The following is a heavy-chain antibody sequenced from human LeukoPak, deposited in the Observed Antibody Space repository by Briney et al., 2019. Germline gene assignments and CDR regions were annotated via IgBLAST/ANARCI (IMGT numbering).Heavy chain of an antibody. J-gene: IGHJ4*02. CDR1: GFTFSSYW. D-gene: IGHD3-3*01. CDR3: AREEYDFWSGSYYFDY. CDR2: IKQDGSEK. Sequence: GGSLRLSCAASGFTFSSYWMSWVRQAPGKGLEWVANIKQDGSEKYYVDSVKGRFTISRDNAKNSLYLQMNSLRAEDTAVYYCAREEYDFWSGSYYFDYWGQGTLVTVSS. V-gene: IGHV3-7*01.